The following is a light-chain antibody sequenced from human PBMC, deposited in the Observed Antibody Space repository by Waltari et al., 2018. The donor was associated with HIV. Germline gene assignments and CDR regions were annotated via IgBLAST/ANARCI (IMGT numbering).Light chain of an antibody. J-gene: IGKJ3*01. Sequence: DIVMTQSPGSLVVSLGERATINCKASQSVLYSSNNKNCLAWYQQKPGQPPKLLIYWASTRESGVPDRFSGSGSGTDFTLTISSLQAEDVAVYYCQQYYSSPLTFGPGTKVDIK. CDR3: QQYYSSPLT. CDR2: WAS. CDR1: QSVLYSSNNKNC. V-gene: IGKV4-1*01.